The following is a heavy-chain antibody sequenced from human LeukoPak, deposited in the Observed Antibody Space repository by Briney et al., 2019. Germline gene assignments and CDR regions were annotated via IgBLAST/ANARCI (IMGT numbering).Heavy chain of an antibody. CDR2: ITFSSSYI. Sequence: GGSLRLSCAASGFTFSSYTMNWVRQAPGKGLEWVSSITFSSSYIYYTHSVKGQFTISRDNANNSLYLQMNSLRAEDTAIYYCARSAVAGDMDVWGPGTTVTVSS. J-gene: IGHJ6*02. CDR3: ARSAVAGDMDV. CDR1: GFTFSSYT. V-gene: IGHV3-21*01. D-gene: IGHD6-19*01.